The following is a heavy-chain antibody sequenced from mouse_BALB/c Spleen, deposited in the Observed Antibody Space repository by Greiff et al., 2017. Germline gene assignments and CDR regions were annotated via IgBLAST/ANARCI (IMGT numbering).Heavy chain of an antibody. J-gene: IGHJ2*01. Sequence: QVQLQQSGPELVKPGASVRISCKASGYTFTSYYIHWVKQRPGQGLEWIGWIYPGDGSTKYNEKFKGKATLTADKSSSTAYMQLSSLTAENSAVYFGARAYYGNYVGYFDYWGQGTTLTVSS. CDR2: IYPGDGST. CDR1: GYTFTSYY. CDR3: ARAYYGNYVGYFDY. V-gene: IGHV1S56*01. D-gene: IGHD2-10*01.